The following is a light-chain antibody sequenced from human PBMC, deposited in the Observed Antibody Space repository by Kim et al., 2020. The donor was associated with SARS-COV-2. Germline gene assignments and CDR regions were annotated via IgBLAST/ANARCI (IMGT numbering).Light chain of an antibody. J-gene: IGKJ5*01. CDR3: QQRSTWPVT. CDR2: GAA. V-gene: IGKV3-11*01. Sequence: VSPRERASPSSRASQRVTSSLVWDQQKPGQAPSLLIYGAANRATGIPARFSGSGSGTDFTLTISGLEPEDIAVYYCQQRSTWPVTFGQRTRMGIK. CDR1: QRVTSS.